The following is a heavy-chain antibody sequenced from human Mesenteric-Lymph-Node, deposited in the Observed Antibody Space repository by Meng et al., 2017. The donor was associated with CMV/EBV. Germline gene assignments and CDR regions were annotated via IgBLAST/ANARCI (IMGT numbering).Heavy chain of an antibody. CDR3: AKVAVFGDFEAFDV. V-gene: IGHV3-30*02. D-gene: IGHD4-17*01. CDR2: IRYDGTAK. J-gene: IGHJ3*01. CDR1: GFSFTTYG. Sequence: LSLTCAASGFSFTTYGMHWVRQAPGKGLEWVAFIRYDGTAKYYADSVTGRFSISKDISQNTLYLQMNSLRPEDTSVYYCAKVAVFGDFEAFDVWGQGTMVTVSS.